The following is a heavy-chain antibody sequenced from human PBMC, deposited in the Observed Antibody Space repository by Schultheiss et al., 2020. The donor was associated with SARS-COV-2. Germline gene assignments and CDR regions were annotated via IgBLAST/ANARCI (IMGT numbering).Heavy chain of an antibody. J-gene: IGHJ6*03. CDR3: ARRLSGYDFNYYYYMDV. CDR1: GGSISSSSYY. V-gene: IGHV4-61*05. Sequence: SETLSLTCTVSGGSISSSSYYWSWIRQPPGKGLEWIGYIYYSGSTNYNPSLKSRVTISVDTSKNQFSLKLSSVTAADTAVYYCARRLSGYDFNYYYYMDVWGKGTTVTVSS. CDR2: IYYSGST. D-gene: IGHD5-12*01.